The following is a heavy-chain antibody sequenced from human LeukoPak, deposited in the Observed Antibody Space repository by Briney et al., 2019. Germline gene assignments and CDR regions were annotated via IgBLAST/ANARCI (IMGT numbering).Heavy chain of an antibody. D-gene: IGHD2-15*01. CDR3: ARDPGYCRGGTCYGYDY. V-gene: IGHV3-53*01. J-gene: IGHJ4*02. CDR1: GFTFSSYS. CDR2: IYSDGNS. Sequence: GGSLRLSCAASGFTFSSYSMNWVRQAPGKGLEWVSVIYSDGNSYYAESVKGRFTISRDNSKNTLFLQINSLRAEDTALYYCARDPGYCRGGTCYGYDYWGQGTLVTVSS.